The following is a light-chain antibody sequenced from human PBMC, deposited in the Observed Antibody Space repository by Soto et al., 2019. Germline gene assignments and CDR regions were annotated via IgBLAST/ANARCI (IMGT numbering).Light chain of an antibody. Sequence: QSALTQPASVSGSPGQSITISCTGTNSDVGGYNYVSWYQQRPGKAPQLIISEVSARPSGVSNRFSGSKSGNTASLTISGLQAEDAADYFCSSYTSRSTLVFGVGTKVTVL. CDR2: EVS. J-gene: IGLJ3*02. CDR3: SSYTSRSTLV. V-gene: IGLV2-14*01. CDR1: NSDVGGYNY.